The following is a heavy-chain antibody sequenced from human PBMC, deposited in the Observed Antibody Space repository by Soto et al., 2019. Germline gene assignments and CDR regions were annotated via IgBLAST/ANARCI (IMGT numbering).Heavy chain of an antibody. D-gene: IGHD3-10*01. V-gene: IGHV3-74*01. CDR2: INSDGSST. CDR1: GFTSSSYW. Sequence: EVQLVESGGGLVQPGGSLRLSCAASGFTSSSYWMHWVRQVPGKGLVWVSRINSDGSSTSYADSVKGRFTISRDNAKNTLYLQMRSLTAEDTAVYYCARGRGGGSGAFQHWGQGTLVTVSS. CDR3: ARGRGGGSGAFQH. J-gene: IGHJ1*01.